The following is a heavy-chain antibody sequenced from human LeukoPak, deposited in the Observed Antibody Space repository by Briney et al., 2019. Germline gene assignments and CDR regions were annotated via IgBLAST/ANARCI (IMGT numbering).Heavy chain of an antibody. CDR2: VKDDGIST. V-gene: IGHV3-74*01. J-gene: IGHJ3*02. CDR1: GFTFTKFW. D-gene: IGHD2-2*01. CDR3: ATGPYAAFEM. Sequence: PGGSLRLSCAASGFTFTKFWMHWVRQAPGRGLVWVSRVKDDGISTLYADSVKGRFTISRDNAKNTLYLQMNNLRADDTALYYCATGPYAAFEMWGQGTMVTVSS.